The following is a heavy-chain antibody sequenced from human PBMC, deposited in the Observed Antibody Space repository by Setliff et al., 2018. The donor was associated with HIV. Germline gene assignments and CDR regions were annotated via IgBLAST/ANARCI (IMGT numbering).Heavy chain of an antibody. CDR2: IGDST. J-gene: IGHJ6*02. D-gene: IGHD2-15*01. CDR3: AKTLPTLYPPHDYYFAMDV. CDR1: GFTFSSYW. V-gene: IGHV3-74*01. Sequence: GGSLRLSCAASGFTFSSYWMHWVRQAPGKGPVWVSRIGDSTFYADSVKGRFTISRDNSKNTLYLQMNSLRAEDTAVYYCAKTLPTLYPPHDYYFAMDVWGQGTT.